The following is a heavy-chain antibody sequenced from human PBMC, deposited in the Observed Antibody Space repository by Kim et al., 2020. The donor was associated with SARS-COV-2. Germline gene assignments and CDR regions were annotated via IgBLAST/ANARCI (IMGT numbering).Heavy chain of an antibody. CDR1: GFTFSNYE. J-gene: IGHJ3*02. V-gene: IGHV3-48*03. Sequence: GGSLRLSCAASGFTFSNYEVNWVRQAPGKGLEWISYISSTGRTKNYADSEKGRFSMFTDNAKNSQYPQMNSLRAEDTAVYYCARETVVTPDAFDIWGQGT. D-gene: IGHD2-21*02. CDR2: ISSTGRTK. CDR3: ARETVVTPDAFDI.